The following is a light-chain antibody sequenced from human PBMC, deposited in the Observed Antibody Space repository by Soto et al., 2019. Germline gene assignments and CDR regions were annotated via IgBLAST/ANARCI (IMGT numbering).Light chain of an antibody. CDR2: STS. Sequence: QAVVTQEPSLTVSPGGTVTLTCASSTGAVTSGYYPNWFQQKPGQAPRALIYSTSNKHPWTPARFSGSLLGGKAALTLSGVQPEDEAEYYCLLYYGGADVFGTGTKLTVL. CDR3: LLYYGGADV. CDR1: TGAVTSGYY. J-gene: IGLJ1*01. V-gene: IGLV7-43*01.